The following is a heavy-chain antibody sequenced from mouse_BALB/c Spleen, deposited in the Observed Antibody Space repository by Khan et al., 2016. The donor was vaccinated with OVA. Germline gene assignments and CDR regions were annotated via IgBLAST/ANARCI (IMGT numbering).Heavy chain of an antibody. J-gene: IGHJ3*01. CDR3: TRFGYLFAY. CDR2: IYPGNSDT. Sequence: VQLKQSGTVLARPGTSVKMSCKASGYTFTSYWMHWVKQRPGQGLEWIGAIYPGNSDTSYNQKFKGKAKLTADTSTSTAYMELSSLTNEDSAVYYCTRFGYLFAYWGQGTLVTVSA. CDR1: GYTFTSYW. D-gene: IGHD2-2*01. V-gene: IGHV1-5*01.